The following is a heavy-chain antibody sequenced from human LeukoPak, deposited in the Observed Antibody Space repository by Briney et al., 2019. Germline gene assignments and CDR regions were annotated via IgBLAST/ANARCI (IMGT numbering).Heavy chain of an antibody. CDR2: ISAYNGNT. D-gene: IGHD4-23*01. Sequence: ASVKVSCKASGYTFTSYGISWVRQAPGQGLEWMGWISAYNGNTNYAQKLQGRVTMTTDTSTSTAYMELRSLRSDDTAVYYCARDHETTVVTPVSAFDIWGQGTMVTVSS. CDR3: ARDHETTVVTPVSAFDI. CDR1: GYTFTSYG. V-gene: IGHV1-18*01. J-gene: IGHJ3*02.